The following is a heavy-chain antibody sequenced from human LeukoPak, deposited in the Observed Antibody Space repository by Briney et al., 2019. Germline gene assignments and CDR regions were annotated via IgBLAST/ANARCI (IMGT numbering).Heavy chain of an antibody. CDR2: ISYDGSNK. J-gene: IGHJ5*02. CDR1: GFTFSSYA. D-gene: IGHD4-17*01. CDR3: ARAYDYGDYVKGGWFDP. Sequence: GGSLRLSCAASGFTFSSYAMHWVRQAPGKGLEWVAVISYDGSNKYYADSVKGRFTISRDNSKNTLYLQMNSLRAEDTAVYYCARAYDYGDYVKGGWFDPWGQGTLVTVSS. V-gene: IGHV3-30*04.